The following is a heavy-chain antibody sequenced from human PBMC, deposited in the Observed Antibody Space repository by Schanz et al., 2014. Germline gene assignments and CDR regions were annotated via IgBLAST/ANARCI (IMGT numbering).Heavy chain of an antibody. Sequence: QVQLVQSGPEVKKPGSSVKVSCQAFGDTFSKYNIMWVRQVPGQGLEWLGRIMPLRGIANYAQKFQGRVTITADRSTSTAYMELSSLRSEDTAVYYCARGYGDSPTDFWGQGTLVTVSS. D-gene: IGHD4-17*01. CDR3: ARGYGDSPTDF. CDR2: IMPLRGIA. J-gene: IGHJ4*02. CDR1: GDTFSKYN. V-gene: IGHV1-69*02.